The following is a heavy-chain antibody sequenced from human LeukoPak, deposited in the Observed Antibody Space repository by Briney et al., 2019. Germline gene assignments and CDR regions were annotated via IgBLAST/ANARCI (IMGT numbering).Heavy chain of an antibody. Sequence: GRSLRLSCAASGFTFSSYAMHWVRQAPGKGLEWVAVISYDGSNKYYADSVKGRFTISRDNSKNTLYLQMNSLSAEDTAVYYCATDYDTPFGYWGQGTLVTVSS. CDR3: ATDYDTPFGY. CDR1: GFTFSSYA. D-gene: IGHD4-17*01. CDR2: ISYDGSNK. J-gene: IGHJ4*02. V-gene: IGHV3-30*04.